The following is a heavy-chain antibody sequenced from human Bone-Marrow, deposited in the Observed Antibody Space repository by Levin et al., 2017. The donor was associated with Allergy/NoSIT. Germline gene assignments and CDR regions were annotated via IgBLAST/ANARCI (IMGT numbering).Heavy chain of an antibody. J-gene: IGHJ5*02. CDR3: AGEGRDLVAVPASDSGSWFDP. CDR1: GFTFSSYA. D-gene: IGHD2-2*01. V-gene: IGHV3-21*06. CDR2: ISPSSTYI. Sequence: PGGSLRLSCAASGFTFSSYAMNWVRQAPGKGLEWVSSISPSSTYIYYADSVKGRFTISRDNAKNSLDLQMNGLRAEDTAVYYGAGEGRDLVAVPASDSGSWFDPWGQGTLVTVSS.